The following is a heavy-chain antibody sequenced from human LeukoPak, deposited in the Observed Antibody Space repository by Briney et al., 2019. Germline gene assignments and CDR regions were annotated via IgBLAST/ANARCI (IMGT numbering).Heavy chain of an antibody. CDR2: IIPIFGTA. J-gene: IGHJ6*03. CDR1: GVTFSSYA. V-gene: IGHV1-69*13. Sequence: GASVKVSCKASGVTFSSYAISWVRQAPGQGLEWMGGIIPIFGTANYAQKFQGRVTITADESTSTAYMELSSLRSEDTAVYYCATLGGYCSGGSCHIYYYYMDVWGKGTTVTISS. D-gene: IGHD2-15*01. CDR3: ATLGGYCSGGSCHIYYYYMDV.